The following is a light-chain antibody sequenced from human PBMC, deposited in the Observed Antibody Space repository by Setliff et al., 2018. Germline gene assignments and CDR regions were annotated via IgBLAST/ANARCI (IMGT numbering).Light chain of an antibody. CDR1: SSNIGSNT. CDR3: AAWDDSLNGHV. CDR2: SNN. Sequence: QSVLTQPPSASGTPGQRVTISCSGSSSNIGSNTVNWYQQLPGMAPKLLIYSNNQRPSGVPDRFSGSKSGTSASLAISGLQSEDEADYYCAAWDDSLNGHVFGTGTKVTV. V-gene: IGLV1-44*01. J-gene: IGLJ1*01.